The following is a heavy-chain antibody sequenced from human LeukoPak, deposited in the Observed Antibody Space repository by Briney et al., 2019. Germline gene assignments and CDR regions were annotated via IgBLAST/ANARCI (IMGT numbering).Heavy chain of an antibody. V-gene: IGHV3-64*02. CDR1: GFTYSSYA. D-gene: IGHD1-26*01. CDR2: ISSNGGST. Sequence: GGSLRLSCAASGFTYSSYAMHWVRQAPGKGLEYVSAISSNGGSTFYADSVKGRFTISRDNSKNTLYLQMGSLRSEDMAVYYCARAFGAGNFDYWGQGTLVTVSS. J-gene: IGHJ4*02. CDR3: ARAFGAGNFDY.